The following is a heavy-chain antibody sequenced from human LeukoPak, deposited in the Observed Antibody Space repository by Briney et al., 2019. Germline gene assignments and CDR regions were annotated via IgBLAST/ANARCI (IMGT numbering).Heavy chain of an antibody. D-gene: IGHD4-23*01. CDR1: GGSISSYY. CDR3: ARLKSGNSVYYYGMDV. J-gene: IGHJ6*02. Sequence: PSETLSLTCTVSGGSISSYYWSWIRQPPGKGLEGSGYIYYSGSTNYNPSLKSRVPISVDTSKNQFSLKLSSVTAADTAVYYCARLKSGNSVYYYGMDVWGQGTTVTVSS. V-gene: IGHV4-59*08. CDR2: IYYSGST.